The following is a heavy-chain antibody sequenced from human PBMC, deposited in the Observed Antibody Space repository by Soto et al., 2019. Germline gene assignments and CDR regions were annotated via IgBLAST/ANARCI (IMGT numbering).Heavy chain of an antibody. Sequence: QVQLQESGPGLVKPSQTLSLTCTVSGGSISSGGDYWSWIRQHPGKGLEWIGYIYYSGSTYYNPSLKSRVSLSVDTSKNQFSLKLSSVTAADPAVYYCARDYRASYPAYYYYGMDVWGQGTTVTVSS. J-gene: IGHJ6*02. V-gene: IGHV4-31*03. CDR3: ARDYRASYPAYYYYGMDV. CDR1: GGSISSGGDY. CDR2: IYYSGST. D-gene: IGHD3-16*02.